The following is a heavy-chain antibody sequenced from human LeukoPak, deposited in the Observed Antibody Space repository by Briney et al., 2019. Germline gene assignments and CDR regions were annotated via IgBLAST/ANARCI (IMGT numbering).Heavy chain of an antibody. CDR2: ISGSGRST. D-gene: IGHD6-6*01. CDR3: AKVEAARPGGHLVG. CDR1: GFTFSSYA. J-gene: IGHJ4*02. V-gene: IGHV3-23*01. Sequence: GGSLRLSCAASGFTFSSYAMSWVRQAPGKGLEWVSAISGSGRSTYYADSVKGRFTISRDYSKNTLYLQMNSLRAEDTAVYYCAKVEAARPGGHLVGWGQGTLVTVSS.